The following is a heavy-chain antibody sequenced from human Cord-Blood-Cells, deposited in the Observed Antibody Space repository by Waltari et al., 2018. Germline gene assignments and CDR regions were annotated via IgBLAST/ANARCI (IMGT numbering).Heavy chain of an antibody. CDR1: GFSLSTSGMC. J-gene: IGHJ4*02. CDR2: IDWDDDK. D-gene: IGHD6-13*01. Sequence: QVTLRESGPALVKPTQTLTLTCTFSGFSLSTSGMCVSWIRQPPGKALEWLALIDWDDDKYYSTSLKTRLTISKDTSKNQVVLTMTSMDPVDTATYYCARIRSCYSSSWYFDYWGQGTLVTVSS. CDR3: ARIRSCYSSSWYFDY. V-gene: IGHV2-70*01.